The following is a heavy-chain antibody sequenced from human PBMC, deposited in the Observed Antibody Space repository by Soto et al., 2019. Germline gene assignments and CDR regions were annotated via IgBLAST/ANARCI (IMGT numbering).Heavy chain of an antibody. CDR2: ISGSGGRT. J-gene: IGHJ4*02. CDR3: ARQDYDFWSGYYY. V-gene: IGHV3-23*01. CDR1: GFTFSSYA. Sequence: GGSLRLSCAASGFTFSSYAMSWVRQAPGKGLEWVSAISGSGGRTYYADSVKGRFTITRDKSKNTLYRQMNSLRGEDTAVYYCARQDYDFWSGYYYWGQGTLVTVSS. D-gene: IGHD3-3*01.